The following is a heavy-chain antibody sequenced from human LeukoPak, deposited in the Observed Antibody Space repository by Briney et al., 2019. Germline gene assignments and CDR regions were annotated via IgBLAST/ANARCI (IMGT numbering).Heavy chain of an antibody. Sequence: TGGSLRLSCAASGFSFSSCWMSWVRQAPGKGLEWVANIKHDGSEKYYVDSVKGRFTISRDNTKNSLYLQMSSLRAEDSAVYYCVRGDIVATPDWWGQGTLVTVSS. V-gene: IGHV3-7*01. CDR1: GFSFSSCW. CDR3: VRGDIVATPDW. J-gene: IGHJ4*02. D-gene: IGHD5-12*01. CDR2: IKHDGSEK.